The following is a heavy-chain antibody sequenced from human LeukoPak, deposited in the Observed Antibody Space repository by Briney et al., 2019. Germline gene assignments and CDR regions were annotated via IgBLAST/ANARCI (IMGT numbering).Heavy chain of an antibody. V-gene: IGHV3-23*01. J-gene: IGHJ1*01. CDR3: AQAEKRDSGHRFQH. Sequence: GGSLRLSCAASGFTFSSYAMSWVRQAPGKGLEWVSVISGSGGSTHYADSVKGRFTISRDNSKKDRFTISRDNSKNTLYLQMNSLRADDTAVYYCAQAEKRDSGHRFQHWGRGILVTVSS. D-gene: IGHD1-26*01. CDR2: ISGSGGST. CDR1: GFTFSSYA.